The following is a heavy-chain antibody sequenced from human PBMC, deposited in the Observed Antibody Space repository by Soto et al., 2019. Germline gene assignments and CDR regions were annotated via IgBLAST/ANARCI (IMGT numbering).Heavy chain of an antibody. Sequence: GGSLRLSCAASGFTFSSYGMHWVRQAPGKGLEWVAVIWYDGSNKYYADSVKGRFTISRDNSKNTLYLQMNSLRAEDTAVYYCARGRDYGSGSYNYGMDVWGQGTTVTVS. CDR1: GFTFSSYG. D-gene: IGHD3-10*01. J-gene: IGHJ6*02. V-gene: IGHV3-33*01. CDR3: ARGRDYGSGSYNYGMDV. CDR2: IWYDGSNK.